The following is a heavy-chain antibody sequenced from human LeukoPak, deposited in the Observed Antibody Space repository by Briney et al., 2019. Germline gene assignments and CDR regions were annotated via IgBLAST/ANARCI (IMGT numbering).Heavy chain of an antibody. V-gene: IGHV3-23*01. D-gene: IGHD4-17*01. CDR1: GLTFSSYA. CDR2: IGSSGDIT. CDR3: ARDIDNGDYVVY. J-gene: IGHJ4*02. Sequence: PGGSLRLSCAASGLTFSSYAMSWVRQAPGMGLEWVSSIGSSGDITYYADSVKGRFTISRDNSKNTLYLQVNSLRAEDTAVYYCARDIDNGDYVVYWGQGTLVTVSS.